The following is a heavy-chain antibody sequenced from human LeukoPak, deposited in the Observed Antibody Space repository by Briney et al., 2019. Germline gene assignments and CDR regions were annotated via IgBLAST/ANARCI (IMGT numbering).Heavy chain of an antibody. CDR1: GGSFSGYY. CDR3: ARRYCSNTSCSGSGDAFDI. Sequence: PSETLSLTCGVYGGSFSGYYWNWIRQPPGKGLEWIGEINHSGSTNYNPSLKSRVTISVDTSKNQFSLKLTSVTAADTAVYYCARRYCSNTSCSGSGDAFDIWGQGTMVTVSS. CDR2: INHSGST. V-gene: IGHV4-34*01. D-gene: IGHD2-2*01. J-gene: IGHJ3*02.